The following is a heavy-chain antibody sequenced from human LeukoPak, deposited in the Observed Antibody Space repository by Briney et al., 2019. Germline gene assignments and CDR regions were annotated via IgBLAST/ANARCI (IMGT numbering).Heavy chain of an antibody. Sequence: GGSLRLSCAASGFTFSSYAMHWVRQAPGKGLEWVAVISYDGSNKYYADSVKGRFTISRDNSKNTLYLQMNSLRAEDTAVYYCARTNTYYDFWSGYRNWYFDLWGRGTLVTVSS. CDR3: ARTNTYYDFWSGYRNWYFDL. D-gene: IGHD3-3*01. CDR1: GFTFSSYA. J-gene: IGHJ2*01. CDR2: ISYDGSNK. V-gene: IGHV3-30*04.